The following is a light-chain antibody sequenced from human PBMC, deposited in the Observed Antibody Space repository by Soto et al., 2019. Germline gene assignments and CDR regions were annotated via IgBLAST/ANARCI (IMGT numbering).Light chain of an antibody. Sequence: SVLTQPRSVSGSPGQSVTISCTGTSSDVGGYDFVSWYQQHPGKAPKFMIYDVSKRPSGVPDRFSGSKSGNTASLTISGLQAEDEADYYCCSYAGSYTYVVFGGGTKVTVL. J-gene: IGLJ2*01. CDR1: SSDVGGYDF. V-gene: IGLV2-11*01. CDR3: CSYAGSYTYVV. CDR2: DVS.